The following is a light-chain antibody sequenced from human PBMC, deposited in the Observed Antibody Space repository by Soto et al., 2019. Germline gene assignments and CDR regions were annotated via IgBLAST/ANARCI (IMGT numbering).Light chain of an antibody. CDR1: QNINSW. CDR3: QQYDSNFPMT. CDR2: DAS. J-gene: IGKJ5*01. V-gene: IGKV1-5*01. Sequence: DIQMPQSPSTLSASVGDRVTITCRASQNINSWLAWYQQKPGKAPNLLIYDASSLERGVPSRFSGSGSGTDFTLTIRSLQADDSATYYCQQYDSNFPMTFGQGTRLEIK.